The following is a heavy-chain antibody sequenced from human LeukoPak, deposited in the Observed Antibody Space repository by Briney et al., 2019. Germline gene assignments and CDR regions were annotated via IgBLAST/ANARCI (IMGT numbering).Heavy chain of an antibody. Sequence: GGSLRLFCTASGFTFGDYAMSWVRQAPGKGPDRDGFIRSKAYGGTTEYAASVKGRFTISRDDSKSIAYLQMNSLKTEDTAVYYCTRAQRRGYSGYDLGYWGQGTLVTVSS. V-gene: IGHV3-49*04. J-gene: IGHJ4*02. CDR3: TRAQRRGYSGYDLGY. CDR2: IRSKAYGGTT. CDR1: GFTFGDYA. D-gene: IGHD5-12*01.